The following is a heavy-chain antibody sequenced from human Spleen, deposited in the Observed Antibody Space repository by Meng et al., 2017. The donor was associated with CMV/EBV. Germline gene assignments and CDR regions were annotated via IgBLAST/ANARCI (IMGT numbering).Heavy chain of an antibody. CDR1: GGTFSSDA. J-gene: IGHJ4*02. V-gene: IGHV5-51*01. CDR3: ARHDGRWLQLRIDY. Sequence: SGGTFSSDAISWVRQAPGQGLEWMGIIYPGDSDTRYSPSFQGQVTISADKSISTAYLQWSSLKASDTAMYYCARHDGRWLQLRIDYWGQGTLVTVSS. D-gene: IGHD5-24*01. CDR2: IYPGDSDT.